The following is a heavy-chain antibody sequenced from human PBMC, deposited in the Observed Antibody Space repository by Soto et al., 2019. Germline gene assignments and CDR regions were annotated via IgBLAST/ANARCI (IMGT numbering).Heavy chain of an antibody. CDR2: INPNSGGT. J-gene: IGHJ4*02. Sequence: QVQLVQSGAAVKKPGASVKVSCKASGYTFTDYYVHWVRQAPGQGLEWMGWINPNSGGTKSAQKFQGRVTMTRDTSISPAYMELSRLRSDDTAVYYYARRKGDYYDSSGYHYYFDYWGQGTLVTVSS. CDR1: GYTFTDYY. CDR3: ARRKGDYYDSSGYHYYFDY. D-gene: IGHD3-22*01. V-gene: IGHV1-2*02.